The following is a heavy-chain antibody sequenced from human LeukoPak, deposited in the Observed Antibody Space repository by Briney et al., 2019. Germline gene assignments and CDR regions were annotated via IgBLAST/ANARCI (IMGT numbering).Heavy chain of an antibody. CDR1: GFTISTYG. Sequence: GGSLRLSCAASGFTISTYGMTWVRQAPGKGLEWVSSFSGTDGSTYYADSVKGRFTISRDNSKNTLYLQMNSLRAEDTAVYYCAKDGGEYYDILTGYYPRLYYMDVWGKGTTVTISS. D-gene: IGHD3-9*01. V-gene: IGHV3-23*01. J-gene: IGHJ6*03. CDR2: FSGTDGST. CDR3: AKDGGEYYDILTGYYPRLYYMDV.